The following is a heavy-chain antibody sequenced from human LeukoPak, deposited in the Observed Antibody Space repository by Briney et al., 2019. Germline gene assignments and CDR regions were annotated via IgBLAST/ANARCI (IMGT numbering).Heavy chain of an antibody. D-gene: IGHD2-2*01. Sequence: SGGSLRLSCAASGFTFSSYAMHWVRQVPGKGLEWVAVMYYDGRNKYYADSVKGRFTISRDNSKNTLYLQINSLRAEDTAVFYCARKVLVPAATGADAFDVWGRGTMVIVSS. CDR3: ARKVLVPAATGADAFDV. CDR1: GFTFSSYA. J-gene: IGHJ3*01. CDR2: MYYDGRNK. V-gene: IGHV3-30*04.